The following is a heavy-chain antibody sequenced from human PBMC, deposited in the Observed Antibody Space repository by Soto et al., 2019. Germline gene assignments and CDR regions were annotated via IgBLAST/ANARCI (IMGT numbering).Heavy chain of an antibody. J-gene: IGHJ4*02. V-gene: IGHV3-72*01. D-gene: IGHD1-26*01. Sequence: EVQLVESGGGLVQPGGSLRLSCAASGFTFSDYYMDWVRQVPGKGLEWVGRTRNKANSYSTEYAPSVKGRFTISRHDLEDSMYLQLNSLKTEDTAVYYCARVTRGSYDYWGQGALVTVSS. CDR2: TRNKANSYST. CDR3: ARVTRGSYDY. CDR1: GFTFSDYY.